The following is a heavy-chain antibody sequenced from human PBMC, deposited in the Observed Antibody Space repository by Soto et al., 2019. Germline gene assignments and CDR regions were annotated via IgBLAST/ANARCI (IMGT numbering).Heavy chain of an antibody. CDR1: GFTISSYS. CDR2: INSDGSST. Sequence: EVQQVESGGGLVQPGGSLRLSCAASGFTISSYSMHWVRQAPGKGLVWVSRINSDGSSTSYADSVKGRFTMSRDNAKNTLYLQMNSLRAEDTAVYYCARDMYGEHLDYWGQGTLVTVSS. CDR3: ARDMYGEHLDY. J-gene: IGHJ4*02. D-gene: IGHD4-17*01. V-gene: IGHV3-74*01.